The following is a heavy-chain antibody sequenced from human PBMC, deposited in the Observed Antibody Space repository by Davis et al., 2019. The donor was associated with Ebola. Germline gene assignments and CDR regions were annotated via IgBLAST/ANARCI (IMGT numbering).Heavy chain of an antibody. J-gene: IGHJ3*02. CDR1: GFTFSSYS. CDR2: ISSSSSTI. V-gene: IGHV3-48*02. Sequence: GESLKISCAASGFTFSSYSMNWVRQAPGKGLEWVSYISSSSSTIYYADSVKGRFTISRDNAKNAVYLQMNSLRDEDTAVYYCARDWVYCFDIWGQGTMVTVSS. CDR3: ARDWVYCFDI. D-gene: IGHD5/OR15-5a*01.